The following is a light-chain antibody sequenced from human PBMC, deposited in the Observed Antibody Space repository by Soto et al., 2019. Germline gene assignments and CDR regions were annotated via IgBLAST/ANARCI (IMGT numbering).Light chain of an antibody. Sequence: EFVLTQSPCTLSLSPGERATLSCRAIQTVRNNYLAWYQQKPGQAPRLLIYGASSRATGIPDRFSGSGSGTDFTLTISRLEPEDFAVYYCQQYGSSLPITFGQGTRLEIK. V-gene: IGKV3-20*01. J-gene: IGKJ5*01. CDR3: QQYGSSLPIT. CDR1: QTVRNNY. CDR2: GAS.